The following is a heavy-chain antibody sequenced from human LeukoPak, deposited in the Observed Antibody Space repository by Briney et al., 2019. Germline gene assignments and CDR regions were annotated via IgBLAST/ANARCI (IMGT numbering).Heavy chain of an antibody. CDR2: IYHSGST. D-gene: IGHD3-10*01. Sequence: PSETLSLTCTVSGYSISSGYYWGWIRQPPGKGLEWIGSIYHSGSTYYNPSLKSRVTISVDTSKDQFSLKLSSVTAADTAVYYCASTVLLWFGESNYWGQGTLVTVSS. CDR1: GYSISSGYY. V-gene: IGHV4-38-2*02. J-gene: IGHJ4*02. CDR3: ASTVLLWFGESNY.